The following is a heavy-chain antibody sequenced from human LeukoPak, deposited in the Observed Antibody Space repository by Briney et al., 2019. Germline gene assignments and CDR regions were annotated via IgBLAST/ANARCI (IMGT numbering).Heavy chain of an antibody. CDR3: ARDRYDSSGYYYLDAFDI. V-gene: IGHV1-18*01. CDR2: ISAYNGNT. Sequence: ASVKVSCKASGYTFTSYGISWVRQAPGQGLEWMGWISAYNGNTNYAQKLQGRVTMTTVTSTSTAYMELRSLRSDDTAVYYCARDRYDSSGYYYLDAFDIWGQGTMVTVSS. CDR1: GYTFTSYG. J-gene: IGHJ3*02. D-gene: IGHD3-22*01.